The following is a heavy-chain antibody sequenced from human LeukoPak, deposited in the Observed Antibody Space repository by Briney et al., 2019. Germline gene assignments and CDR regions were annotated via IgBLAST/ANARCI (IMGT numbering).Heavy chain of an antibody. V-gene: IGHV3-48*04. CDR2: ISSSSTI. Sequence: GGSLRLSCAASGFTFSSYSMNWVRQAPGKGLEWVSYISSSSTIYYADSVKGRFTISRDNAKNSLYLQMNSLRAEDTAVYYCARDPPGDIVVVPAAEGDYWGQGTLVTVSS. D-gene: IGHD2-2*01. CDR3: ARDPPGDIVVVPAAEGDY. CDR1: GFTFSSYS. J-gene: IGHJ4*02.